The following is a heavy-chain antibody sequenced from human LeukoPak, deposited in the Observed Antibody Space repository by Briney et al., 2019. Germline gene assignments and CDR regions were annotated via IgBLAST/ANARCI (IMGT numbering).Heavy chain of an antibody. J-gene: IGHJ5*02. D-gene: IGHD2-2*02. CDR1: GYTFTGYY. V-gene: IGHV1-2*02. CDR2: INPNSGGT. Sequence: GASVKVSCKASGYTFTGYYMHWVRQAPGQGLEWMGWINPNSGGTNYAQKFQGRVTMTRDTSISTAYMELSRLRSDDTAVYYCARDRFPYCSSTSCYSNNNWFDPWGQGTLATVSS. CDR3: ARDRFPYCSSTSCYSNNNWFDP.